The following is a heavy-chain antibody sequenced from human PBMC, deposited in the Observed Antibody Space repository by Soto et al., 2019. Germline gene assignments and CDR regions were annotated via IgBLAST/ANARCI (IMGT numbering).Heavy chain of an antibody. J-gene: IGHJ6*03. V-gene: IGHV3-9*01. Sequence: PGGSLRLSCAASGFTFDDYAMHWVRQAPGKGLEWVSGISWNSGSIGYADSVKGRFTISRDNAKNSLYLQMNSLRAEDTALYYCAKEGDSGYDSNYYYYYMDVWGKGTTVTVSS. D-gene: IGHD5-12*01. CDR3: AKEGDSGYDSNYYYYYMDV. CDR2: ISWNSGSI. CDR1: GFTFDDYA.